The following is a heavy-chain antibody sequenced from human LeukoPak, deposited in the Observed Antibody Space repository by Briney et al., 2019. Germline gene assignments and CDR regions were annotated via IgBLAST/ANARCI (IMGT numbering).Heavy chain of an antibody. V-gene: IGHV4-39*07. J-gene: IGHJ4*02. D-gene: IGHD6-13*01. Sequence: SETLSLTCTVSGGSISSSSYYWGWIRQPPGKGLEWIGSIYYSGSTYYNPSLKSRVTISVDTSKNQFSLKLSSVTAADTAVYYCARDGTSIAAAGTRFDYWGRGTLVTVSS. CDR3: ARDGTSIAAAGTRFDY. CDR1: GGSISSSSYY. CDR2: IYYSGST.